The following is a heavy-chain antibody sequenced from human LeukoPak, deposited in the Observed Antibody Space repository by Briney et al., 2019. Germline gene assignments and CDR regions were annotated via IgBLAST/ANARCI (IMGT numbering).Heavy chain of an antibody. CDR2: INLSSGGT. V-gene: IGHV1-2*02. CDR3: VTSTGYFNTWGAFDS. Sequence: ASVKVSCKASGFTFTAFYMHWVRQAPGQGLEWMAWINLSSGGTNYAQKFRGRVTMTRDSSISTAYMELTSLRSDDTAIYYCVTSTGYFNTWGAFDSWGQGTMVTVSS. J-gene: IGHJ3*02. CDR1: GFTFTAFY. D-gene: IGHD2-15*01.